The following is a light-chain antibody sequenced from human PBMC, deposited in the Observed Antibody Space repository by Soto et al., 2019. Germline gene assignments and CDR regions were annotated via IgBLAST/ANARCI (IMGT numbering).Light chain of an antibody. Sequence: QSALTQPASVSGSPGQSITISCTGTSSDVGGYNYVSWYQQHPGKAPKLMIYDVSNRPSGVSNRCSGSKSGNTASLTISGRQAEDEADYYCSSYTSSSTLGVFGVGTKLTVL. CDR1: SSDVGGYNY. V-gene: IGLV2-14*01. CDR3: SSYTSSSTLGV. J-gene: IGLJ2*01. CDR2: DVS.